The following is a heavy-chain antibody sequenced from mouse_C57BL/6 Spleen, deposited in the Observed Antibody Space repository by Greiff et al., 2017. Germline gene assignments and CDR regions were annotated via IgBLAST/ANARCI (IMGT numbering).Heavy chain of an antibody. CDR1: GYTFTDYN. J-gene: IGHJ2*01. CDR2: INPNNGGT. D-gene: IGHD2-3*01. Sequence: VHVKQSGPELVKPGASVKMSCKASGYTFTDYNMHWVKQSHGKSLEWIGYINPNNGGTSYNQKFKGKATLTVNKSSSTAYMELRSLTSEDSAVYYCARSGGYYDYWGQGTTLTVSS. V-gene: IGHV1-22*01. CDR3: ARSGGYYDY.